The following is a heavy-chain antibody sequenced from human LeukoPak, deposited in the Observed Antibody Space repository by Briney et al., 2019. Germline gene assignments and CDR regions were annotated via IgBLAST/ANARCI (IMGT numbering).Heavy chain of an antibody. Sequence: ASVKVSCKASGGTFSSYAISWVRQAPGQGLEWMGGIIPIFGTANYAQKFQGRVTITADESTSTAYMELSSLRSEDTAVYYCARDLLAVAGTDYWGQGTLVTVS. CDR1: GGTFSSYA. D-gene: IGHD6-19*01. V-gene: IGHV1-69*13. J-gene: IGHJ4*02. CDR2: IIPIFGTA. CDR3: ARDLLAVAGTDY.